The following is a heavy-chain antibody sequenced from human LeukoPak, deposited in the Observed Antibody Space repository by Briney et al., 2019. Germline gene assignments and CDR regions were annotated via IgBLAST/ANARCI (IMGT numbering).Heavy chain of an antibody. J-gene: IGHJ4*02. Sequence: RGSLRLSCAASGFTFSSYGMHWVRQAPGKGLEWVAFIRYDGSNKYYADSVKGRFTISRDNSKNTLYLQMNSLRAEDTAVYYCAKPLKRYGGNSGLDYWGQGTLVTVSS. CDR2: IRYDGSNK. D-gene: IGHD4-23*01. CDR3: AKPLKRYGGNSGLDY. CDR1: GFTFSSYG. V-gene: IGHV3-30*02.